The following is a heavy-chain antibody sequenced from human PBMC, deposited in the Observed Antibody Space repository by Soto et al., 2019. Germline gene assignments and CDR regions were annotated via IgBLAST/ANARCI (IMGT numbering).Heavy chain of an antibody. J-gene: IGHJ4*02. Sequence: QVQLQESGPGLVKPSQTLSLTCTVSGGSISSGDNYWSWIRQHPGKGLEWIGYIYYSGSTYYNPSLRRRVTISVDTSKNQFSLKLSSLTTADSAVYYCARVRAGAPYYYDSTGFDHWGQGSLSPSPQ. CDR3: ARVRAGAPYYYDSTGFDH. V-gene: IGHV4-31*03. D-gene: IGHD3-22*01. CDR1: GGSISSGDNY. CDR2: IYYSGST.